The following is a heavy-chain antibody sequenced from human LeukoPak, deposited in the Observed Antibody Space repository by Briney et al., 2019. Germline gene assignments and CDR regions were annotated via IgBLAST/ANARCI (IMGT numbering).Heavy chain of an antibody. D-gene: IGHD6-19*01. CDR2: ISSSGNTT. V-gene: IGHV3-11*04. J-gene: IGHJ4*02. CDR1: GFTFSDYY. Sequence: PGGSLRLSCAASGFTFSDYYMSWIRQAPGKGLECVSYISSSGNTTYHADSVKGRFTISRDNAKNSLYLQMSSLRAEDTAVYYCARGVQWLVIWGQGTLVTVAS. CDR3: ARGVQWLVI.